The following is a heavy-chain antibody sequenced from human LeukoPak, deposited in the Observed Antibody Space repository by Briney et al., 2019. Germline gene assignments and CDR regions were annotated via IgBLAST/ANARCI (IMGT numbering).Heavy chain of an antibody. J-gene: IGHJ3*02. CDR3: ARDHTGAFDI. Sequence: PSQTLSLTCTVSGGSISSGGYYWSWIRQHPGRGLEWNGYIYYSGSTYYNPSLKSRVTISVDTSKNQFSLKLSSVTAADTAVYYCARDHTGAFDIWGQGTMVTVSS. CDR2: IYYSGST. D-gene: IGHD4-17*01. V-gene: IGHV4-31*03. CDR1: GGSISSGGYY.